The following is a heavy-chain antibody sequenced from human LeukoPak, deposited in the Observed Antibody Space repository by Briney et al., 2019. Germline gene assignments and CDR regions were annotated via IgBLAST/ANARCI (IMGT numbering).Heavy chain of an antibody. J-gene: IGHJ4*02. D-gene: IGHD3-16*02. Sequence: GRSLRLSCAASGFTFSSYGMHWVRQAPGKGLEWVAVISYDGSNKYYADSVKGRFTISRDNSKNSLYLQMNSLRAEDTAVYYCARSFQYVWGSYRYEPYYFDYWGQGTLVTVSS. V-gene: IGHV3-33*08. CDR2: ISYDGSNK. CDR1: GFTFSSYG. CDR3: ARSFQYVWGSYRYEPYYFDY.